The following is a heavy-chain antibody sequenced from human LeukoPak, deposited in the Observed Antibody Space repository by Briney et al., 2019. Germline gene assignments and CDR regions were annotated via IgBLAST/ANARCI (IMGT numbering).Heavy chain of an antibody. D-gene: IGHD2-15*01. Sequence: ASVKVSCKASGYTFTSYGISWVRQAPGQGLEWMGWISAYNGNTNYAQKLQGRVTMTTDTSTSTAYMELRSLRSDDTAVYYCARGFYRSGGSRYSWRWFDPWGQGTLVTVSS. J-gene: IGHJ5*02. CDR3: ARGFYRSGGSRYSWRWFDP. CDR1: GYTFTSYG. CDR2: ISAYNGNT. V-gene: IGHV1-18*01.